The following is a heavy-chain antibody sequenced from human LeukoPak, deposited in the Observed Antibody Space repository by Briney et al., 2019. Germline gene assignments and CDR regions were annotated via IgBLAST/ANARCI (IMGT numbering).Heavy chain of an antibody. D-gene: IGHD3-10*01. J-gene: IGHJ4*02. CDR3: ATDNYGSLAY. CDR2: NNSDGSST. CDR1: GFTFSSYW. V-gene: IGHV3-74*01. Sequence: PGGSLRLSCAASGFTFSSYWMHWVRQAPGKGLVWVSRNNSDGSSTRYADSVKGRFTISRDNAKNTLYLQMNSLRAEDTAVYYCATDNYGSLAYWGQGTLVTVSS.